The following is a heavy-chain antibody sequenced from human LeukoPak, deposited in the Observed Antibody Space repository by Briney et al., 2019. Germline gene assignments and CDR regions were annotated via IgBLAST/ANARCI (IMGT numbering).Heavy chain of an antibody. J-gene: IGHJ4*02. CDR2: IYTSGST. CDR1: GGSISSYY. Sequence: SSETLSLTCTVSGGSISSYYWSWIRQPAGKGLEWMGRIYTSGSTNYNPSLKSRVTMSVDTSKNQFSLKLSSVTAADTAVYYCARQVSSGWSRGSYYFDYWGQGTLVTVSS. CDR3: ARQVSSGWSRGSYYFDY. D-gene: IGHD6-19*01. V-gene: IGHV4-4*07.